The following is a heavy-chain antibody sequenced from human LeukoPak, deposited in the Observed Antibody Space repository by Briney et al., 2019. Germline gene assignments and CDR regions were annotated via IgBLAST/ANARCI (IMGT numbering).Heavy chain of an antibody. V-gene: IGHV3-23*01. Sequence: GGSLRLSCAVSGFTFSSYGMSWVRQAPGKGLEWVSGISGSAGSTYYADSVKGRSTISRDNSKNTLYLQMNSLRAEDTAVYYCAKDQSWSGSYFYDYWGQGTLVTVSP. D-gene: IGHD3-3*01. J-gene: IGHJ4*02. CDR3: AKDQSWSGSYFYDY. CDR2: ISGSAGST. CDR1: GFTFSSYG.